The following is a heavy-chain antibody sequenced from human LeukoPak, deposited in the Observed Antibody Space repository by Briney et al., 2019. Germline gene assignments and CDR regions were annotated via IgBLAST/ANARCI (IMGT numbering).Heavy chain of an antibody. CDR1: GYTFSSYD. Sequence: ASVKVSCKASGYTFSSYDIHWVRQATGQGLEWVGWMNPHSDDTGSAQKFQGRVTMSSDSSISTAYMELSSLTSDDTAIYYCARVGGGFYGSGSYRRFDSWGQGTLVTVSS. CDR2: MNPHSDDT. V-gene: IGHV1-8*01. D-gene: IGHD3-10*01. CDR3: ARVGGGFYGSGSYRRFDS. J-gene: IGHJ4*02.